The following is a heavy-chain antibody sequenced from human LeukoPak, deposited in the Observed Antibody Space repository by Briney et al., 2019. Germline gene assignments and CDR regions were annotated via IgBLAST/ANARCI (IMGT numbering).Heavy chain of an antibody. CDR3: ATYVDTAMGTFDY. CDR1: GYTFTSYG. CDR2: ISAYNGNT. V-gene: IGHV1-18*01. Sequence: GASVKVSCKASGYTFTSYGISWVRQAPGQPLEWMGWISAYNGNTNYAQKLQGRVTMTTDTFTSTGYMELRSLRSDDTAVYYCATYVDTAMGTFDYWGQGTLVTVSS. J-gene: IGHJ4*02. D-gene: IGHD5-18*01.